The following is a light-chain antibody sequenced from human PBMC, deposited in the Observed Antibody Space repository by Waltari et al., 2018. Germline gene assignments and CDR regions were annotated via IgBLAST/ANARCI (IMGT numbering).Light chain of an antibody. Sequence: DIQMTQSPSTLSASVGDRITITCRASKSISSWLAWYQKKPGKAPNFLIYKASSLESGVPSRFSGSGSGTEFTLTISSLQPDDFATYYCQQYNTYPLTFGGGTKVEIK. CDR3: QQYNTYPLT. CDR1: KSISSW. V-gene: IGKV1-5*03. CDR2: KAS. J-gene: IGKJ4*01.